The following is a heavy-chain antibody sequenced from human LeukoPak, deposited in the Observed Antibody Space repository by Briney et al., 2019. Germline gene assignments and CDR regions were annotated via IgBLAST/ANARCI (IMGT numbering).Heavy chain of an antibody. J-gene: IGHJ4*02. CDR3: ASSDCSGGSCFILDY. D-gene: IGHD2-15*01. Sequence: ASVKVSCKASGYTFSTYYLHWVRQAPGQGLEWMGIINPSSRSTTYAQTLEGRVTMTSDTSTSTVYMELSRLRSEDTAVYYCASSDCSGGSCFILDYWGQGTLVTVSS. CDR2: INPSSRST. CDR1: GYTFSTYY. V-gene: IGHV1-46*01.